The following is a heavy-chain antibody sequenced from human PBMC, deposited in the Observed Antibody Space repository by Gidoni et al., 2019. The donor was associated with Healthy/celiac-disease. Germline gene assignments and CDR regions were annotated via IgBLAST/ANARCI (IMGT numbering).Heavy chain of an antibody. CDR3: ARAGTFSSSSGWLDP. CDR2: VSWNSGNT. D-gene: IGHD6-6*01. J-gene: IGHJ5*02. V-gene: IGHV3-9*01. Sequence: EVQLVESGGGLVQPGRSLRLSCAASGFGFVGYAMHWVRQVPGKGLEWVSGVSWNSGNTAYADSVKGRFTISRDNAKNSLFLQMDSLRGEDTALYFCARAGTFSSSSGWLDPWGQGTLVTVSS. CDR1: GFGFVGYA.